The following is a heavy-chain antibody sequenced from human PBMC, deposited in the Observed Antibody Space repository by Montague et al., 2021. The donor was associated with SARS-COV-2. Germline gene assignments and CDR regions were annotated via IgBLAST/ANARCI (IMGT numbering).Heavy chain of an antibody. J-gene: IGHJ4*02. V-gene: IGHV4-59*01. Sequence: SETLSLTCTVSGGSISSYYWSWTRQPPGKGLEWIGYIYYSGSTNYNPSLKSRVTISVDTSKNQFSLKLSSVTAADTAVYYCARYGSGKYHADYSGSYHLDYWGQGTLVTVSS. CDR3: ARYGSGKYHADYSGSYHLDY. CDR2: IYYSGST. D-gene: IGHD1-26*01. CDR1: GGSISSYY.